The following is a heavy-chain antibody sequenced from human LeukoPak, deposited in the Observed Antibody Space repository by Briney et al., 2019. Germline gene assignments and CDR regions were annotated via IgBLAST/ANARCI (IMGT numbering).Heavy chain of an antibody. D-gene: IGHD5-18*01. CDR3: ARFRGYSYGFDY. Sequence: PSETLSLTCTVSGGLISSGSSYWSWIRQPAGKGLEWIGSIYHSGSTYYNPSLKSRVTISVDTSKNQFSLKLSSVTAADTAVYYCARFRGYSYGFDYWGQGTLVTVSS. CDR2: IYHSGST. J-gene: IGHJ4*02. V-gene: IGHV4-39*07. CDR1: GGLISSGSSY.